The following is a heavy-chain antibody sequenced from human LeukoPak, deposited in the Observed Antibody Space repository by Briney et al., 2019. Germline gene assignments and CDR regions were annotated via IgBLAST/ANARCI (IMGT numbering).Heavy chain of an antibody. V-gene: IGHV1-2*02. J-gene: IGHJ6*03. CDR2: INPNSGGT. CDR3: ARDRDYYYYMDV. Sequence: ASVKVSCKASGYTFTGYYMHCVRQAPGQGLEWMGWINPNSGGTNYAQKFQGRVTMTRDTSISTAYMELSRLRSDDTAVYYCARDRDYYYYMDVWGKGTTVTMSS. CDR1: GYTFTGYY.